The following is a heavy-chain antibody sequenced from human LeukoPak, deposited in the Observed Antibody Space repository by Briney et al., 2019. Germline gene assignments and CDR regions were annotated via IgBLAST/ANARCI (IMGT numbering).Heavy chain of an antibody. CDR1: GGSISSSSYY. J-gene: IGHJ4*02. V-gene: IGHV4-39*01. Sequence: SETLSLTCTVSGGSISSSSYYWGWIRQPPGKGLEWIGSIYYSGSTYYNPSLKSRVTISVDTSKNQFSLKLSSVTAADTVVYYCARQGGWAVAGTGYSDYWGQGTLVTVSS. CDR2: IYYSGST. D-gene: IGHD6-19*01. CDR3: ARQGGWAVAGTGYSDY.